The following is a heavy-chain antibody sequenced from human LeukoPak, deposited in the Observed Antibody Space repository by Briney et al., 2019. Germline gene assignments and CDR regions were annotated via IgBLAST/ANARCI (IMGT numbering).Heavy chain of an antibody. V-gene: IGHV4-31*03. J-gene: IGHJ4*02. D-gene: IGHD5-12*01. Sequence: ASETLSLTCTVSGGSISSGGYYWSWIRQHPGKGLEWIGYIYYSGSTYYNPSLKSRVTISEDTSKNQFSLKLSSVTAAETVVYYCARVGGGLRSHFDYWGQGTLVTVSS. CDR3: ARVGGGLRSHFDY. CDR1: GGSISSGGYY. CDR2: IYYSGST.